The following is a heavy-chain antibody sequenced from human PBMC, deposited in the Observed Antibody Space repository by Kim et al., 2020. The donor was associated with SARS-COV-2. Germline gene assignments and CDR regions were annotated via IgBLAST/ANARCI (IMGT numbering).Heavy chain of an antibody. CDR3: ARDRGSGSKFDF. CDR1: GGSISNSNW. Sequence: SETLSLTCTVSGGSISNSNWCSWVRQPPDKGLVGIGEIYHSGGTNYRPSLKSRVTISVDKNKNHCSLKLTTVTAADTAVYFCARDRGSGSKFDFWGQGTRVTVST. V-gene: IGHV4-4*02. CDR2: IYHSGGT. D-gene: IGHD6-25*01. J-gene: IGHJ4*02.